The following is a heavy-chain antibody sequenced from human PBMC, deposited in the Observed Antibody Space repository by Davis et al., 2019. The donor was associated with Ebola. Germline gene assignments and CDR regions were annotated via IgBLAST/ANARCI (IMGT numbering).Heavy chain of an antibody. D-gene: IGHD4-17*01. CDR2: ISSSGSTI. CDR3: ARDYYGDYRVDY. J-gene: IGHJ4*02. V-gene: IGHV3-48*02. Sequence: GESLKISCAASGFTFSSYAMNWVRQAPGKGLEWVSYISSSGSTIYYADSVKGRFTVSRDNARNSLYLQMNSLRDEDTAAYYCARDYYGDYRVDYWGQGTLVTVSS. CDR1: GFTFSSYA.